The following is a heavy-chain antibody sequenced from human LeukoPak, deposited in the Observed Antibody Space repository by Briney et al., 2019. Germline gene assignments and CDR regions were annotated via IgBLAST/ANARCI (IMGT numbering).Heavy chain of an antibody. CDR1: GGSISSGGYY. CDR3: ARTTVTTDSLDY. D-gene: IGHD4-17*01. J-gene: IGHJ4*02. CDR2: IYYSGST. Sequence: PSETLSLTCTVSGGSISSGGYYWSWIRQHPGKGLEWIGYIYYSGSTYYNPSLKSRVTISVDTSKTQFSLKLSSVTAADTAVYYCARTTVTTDSLDYWGQGTLVTVSS. V-gene: IGHV4-31*03.